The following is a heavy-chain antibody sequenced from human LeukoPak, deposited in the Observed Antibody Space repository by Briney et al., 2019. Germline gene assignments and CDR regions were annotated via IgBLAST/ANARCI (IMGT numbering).Heavy chain of an antibody. D-gene: IGHD3-22*01. CDR2: INSDGSST. J-gene: IGHJ3*02. Sequence: PGGSLRLSCAASGFTFSSYWMHWVRQAPGNGLVWVSRINSDGSSTSYADSVKGRFTISRDNAKNTLYQQMNSLRAEDTAVYYCARDRKYYYDSSGYYRQTYDAFDIWGQGTMVTVSS. CDR1: GFTFSSYW. V-gene: IGHV3-74*01. CDR3: ARDRKYYYDSSGYYRQTYDAFDI.